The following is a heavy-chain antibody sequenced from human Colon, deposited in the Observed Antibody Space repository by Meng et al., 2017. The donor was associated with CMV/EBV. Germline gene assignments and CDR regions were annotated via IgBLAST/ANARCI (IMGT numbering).Heavy chain of an antibody. D-gene: IGHD4-11*01. J-gene: IGHJ6*02. CDR3: ARGNGDYYYGMDV. CDR1: GDSINDYY. Sequence: GSLRLSCTVSGDSINDYYWSWIRQSPGKGLEWIGYIYYSGSTHYNPSLEGRVDISIDTSRKHFSLKMTSVTAADTATYYCARGNGDYYYGMDVWGQGTTVTVSS. CDR2: IYYSGST. V-gene: IGHV4-59*01.